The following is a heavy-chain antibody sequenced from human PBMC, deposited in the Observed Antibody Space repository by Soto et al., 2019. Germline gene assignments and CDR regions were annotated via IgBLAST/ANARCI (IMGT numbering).Heavy chain of an antibody. CDR2: ISGSGGST. Sequence: EVQLLESGGDLVQPGGSLRLSCAASGFTFSSYAMSWVRQAPGKGLEWVSTISGSGGSTYYADSVKGRFTISRDNSKNTLYLQMSSLRAEDTAVYYCAKCHPYYYHSSGYLPLDYWGQGTLVTVSS. CDR1: GFTFSSYA. CDR3: AKCHPYYYHSSGYLPLDY. J-gene: IGHJ4*02. V-gene: IGHV3-23*01. D-gene: IGHD3-22*01.